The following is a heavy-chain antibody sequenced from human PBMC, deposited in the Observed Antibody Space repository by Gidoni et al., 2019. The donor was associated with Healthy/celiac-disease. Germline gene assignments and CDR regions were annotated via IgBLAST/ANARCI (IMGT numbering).Heavy chain of an antibody. J-gene: IGHJ6*02. D-gene: IGHD5-12*01. CDR2: IYTSGST. CDR3: ARDGGYGDYYYYGMDV. CDR1: GGSIRRGSYY. Sequence: QVQLQESGPGLVKPSQTLSLTCTVSGGSIRRGSYYWSWIRQPAGKGLEWIGRIYTSGSTNYNPSLKSRVTMSVDTSKNQFSLKLSSVTAADTAVYYCARDGGYGDYYYYGMDVWGQGTTVTVSS. V-gene: IGHV4-61*02.